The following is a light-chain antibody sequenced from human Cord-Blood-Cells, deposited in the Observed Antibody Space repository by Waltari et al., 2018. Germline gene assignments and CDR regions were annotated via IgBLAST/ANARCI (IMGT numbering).Light chain of an antibody. CDR1: SSDVGSYNL. CDR2: EGS. V-gene: IGLV2-23*01. Sequence: QSALTQPASVSGSPGKSTTISRTGTSSDVGSYNLVSWDQQRPGKAPKLMIYEGSKRPSGVADRCSGSKSGNTASLTNSGLRAEDEADYYCCSDAGGITVVFGGGTRLTVL. CDR3: CSDAGGITVV. J-gene: IGLJ3*02.